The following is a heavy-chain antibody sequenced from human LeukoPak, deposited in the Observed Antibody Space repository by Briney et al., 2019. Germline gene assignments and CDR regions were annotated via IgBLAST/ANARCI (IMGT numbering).Heavy chain of an antibody. J-gene: IGHJ6*03. V-gene: IGHV1-2*02. CDR3: AREGVKQYRGYYYHYMDV. Sequence: ASVKVSCKASGYTFTNYFMHWVRHAPGQGLQWMGWIKPNNGYTYYAQKFQGRVTMTRDTSITTAYMELSRLRSDDTAVYYCAREGVKQYRGYYYHYMDVWGKGTTVAVSS. D-gene: IGHD5-18*01. CDR2: IKPNNGYT. CDR1: GYTFTNYF.